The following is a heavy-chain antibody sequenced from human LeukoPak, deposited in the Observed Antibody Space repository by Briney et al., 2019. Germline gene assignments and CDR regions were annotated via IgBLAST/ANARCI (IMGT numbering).Heavy chain of an antibody. V-gene: IGHV4-30-2*01. J-gene: IGHJ4*02. CDR3: ARGRIEAPGTGNWDY. D-gene: IGHD6-13*01. CDR2: IYHSGST. CDR1: GGSISSYS. Sequence: SETLSLTCTVSGGSISSYSWSWIRQPPGKGLEWIGYIYHSGSTYYNPSLKSRVTISVDRSKNQFSLKLSSVTAADTAVYYCARGRIEAPGTGNWDYWGQETLVTVSS.